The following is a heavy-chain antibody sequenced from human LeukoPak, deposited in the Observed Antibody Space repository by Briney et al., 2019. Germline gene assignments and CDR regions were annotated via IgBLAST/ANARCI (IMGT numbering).Heavy chain of an antibody. CDR1: GFIFSNHG. Sequence: GGSLRLSCTASGFIFSNHGMNWVRQAPGKGLEWVSSISSRSSYIYYADSVKGRFTISRDNAKNSLYLQMNSLRAEDTAVYYCARDAYCSTTSCKEYFDLWGRGTLVTVSS. D-gene: IGHD2-2*01. CDR2: ISSRSSYI. CDR3: ARDAYCSTTSCKEYFDL. V-gene: IGHV3-21*01. J-gene: IGHJ2*01.